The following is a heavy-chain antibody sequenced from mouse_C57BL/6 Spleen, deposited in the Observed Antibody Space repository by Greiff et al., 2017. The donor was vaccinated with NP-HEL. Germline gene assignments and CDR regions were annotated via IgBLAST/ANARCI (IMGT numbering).Heavy chain of an antibody. CDR3: ARGNYGHFDY. J-gene: IGHJ2*01. CDR1: GYTFTSYW. CDR2: IDPSDSYT. Sequence: QVQLQQPGAELVKPGASVKLSCKASGYTFTSYWMQWVKQRPGQGLEWIGEIDPSDSYTNYNQKFKGKATLNVDTSSSTAYMQLSSLTSEDSAVYYCARGNYGHFDYWGQGTTLTVSS. V-gene: IGHV1-50*01. D-gene: IGHD1-1*01.